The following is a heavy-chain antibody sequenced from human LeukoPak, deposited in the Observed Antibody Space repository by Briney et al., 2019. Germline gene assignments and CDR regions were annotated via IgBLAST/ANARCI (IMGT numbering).Heavy chain of an antibody. J-gene: IGHJ4*02. CDR2: ISGSGGST. V-gene: IGHV3-23*01. D-gene: IGHD3-10*01. CDR3: AKRYGSGSYGYFDY. CDR1: GFTFSSYA. Sequence: PGGSPRLSCAASGFTFSSYAMSWVRQAPGKGLEWVSAISGSGGSTYYADSVKGRFTISRDNSKNTLYLQMNSLRAEDTAVYYCAKRYGSGSYGYFDYWGQGTLVTVSS.